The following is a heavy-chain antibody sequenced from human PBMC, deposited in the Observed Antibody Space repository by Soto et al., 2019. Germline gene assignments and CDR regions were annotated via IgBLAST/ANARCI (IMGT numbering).Heavy chain of an antibody. CDR1: GYTFTGYY. CDR3: ARVYFDTTGYYNVPSAPFYFDY. J-gene: IGHJ4*02. Sequence: ASVKVSCKASGYTFTGYYIHWVRQAPGQGLEWMGWINPNSGGTNYAQKFQGRVTMTGDTSITTVYMELSRLRSDDTAVFFCARVYFDTTGYYNVPSAPFYFDYCGQGTLVTVSS. D-gene: IGHD3-9*01. CDR2: INPNSGGT. V-gene: IGHV1-2*02.